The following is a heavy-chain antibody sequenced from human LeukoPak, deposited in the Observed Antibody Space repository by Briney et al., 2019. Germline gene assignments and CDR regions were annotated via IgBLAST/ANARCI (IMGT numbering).Heavy chain of an antibody. CDR3: ARQVAVAGSFDY. V-gene: IGHV4-31*03. CDR1: GGSISSGAYY. CDR2: IYYSGST. Sequence: SETLSLTCTVSGGSISSGAYYWNWIRQHPGKGLEWIGYIYYSGSTYYNASLKSRVTMSVDTSKNQFSLKLSSVTAADTAVYYCARQVAVAGSFDYWGQGTLVTVSS. D-gene: IGHD6-19*01. J-gene: IGHJ4*02.